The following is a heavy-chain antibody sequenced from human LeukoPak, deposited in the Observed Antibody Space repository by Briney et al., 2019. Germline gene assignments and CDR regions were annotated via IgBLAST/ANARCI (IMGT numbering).Heavy chain of an antibody. V-gene: IGHV4-38-2*02. CDR1: GYSISSGYY. CDR3: ARDGGSGSYYAYYYYGMDV. CDR2: IYHSGST. Sequence: PSETLSLTCAVSGYSISSGYYWGWIRQPPGKGLEWIGSIYHSGSTYYNPSLKSRVTISVDTSKNQFSLKLSSVTAADTAVYYCARDGGSGSYYAYYYYGMDVWGKGTTVTVSS. J-gene: IGHJ6*04. D-gene: IGHD3-10*01.